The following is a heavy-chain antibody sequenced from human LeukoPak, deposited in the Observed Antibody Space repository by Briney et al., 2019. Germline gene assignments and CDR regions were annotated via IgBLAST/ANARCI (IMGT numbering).Heavy chain of an antibody. CDR3: ARGTDYYYYGMDV. D-gene: IGHD1-1*01. J-gene: IGHJ6*02. Sequence: SETLSLTCTVSGGSISSYYWSWIRQPAGKGLEXXXRIYTSGNTNYNPSLKSRVTMSVDTSKNQFSLKLSSVTAADTAVYYCARGTDYYYYGMDVWGQGTTVTVSS. CDR2: IYTSGNT. V-gene: IGHV4-4*07. CDR1: GGSISSYY.